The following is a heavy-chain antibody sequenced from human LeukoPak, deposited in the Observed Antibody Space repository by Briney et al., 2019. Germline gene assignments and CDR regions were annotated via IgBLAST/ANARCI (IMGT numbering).Heavy chain of an antibody. CDR2: IIPIFGIA. V-gene: IGHV1-69*04. CDR1: GGTFSSYA. D-gene: IGHD6-13*01. J-gene: IGHJ2*01. CDR3: ARGTSSRETWYFDL. Sequence: SVKVSCKASGGTFSSYAISWVRQAPGQGLGWMGRIIPIFGIANYAQKFQGRVTITADKSTSTAYMELSSLRSEDTAVYYCARGTSSRETWYFDLWGRGTLVTVSS.